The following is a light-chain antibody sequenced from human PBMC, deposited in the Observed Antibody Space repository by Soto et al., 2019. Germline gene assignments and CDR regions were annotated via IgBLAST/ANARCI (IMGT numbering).Light chain of an antibody. J-gene: IGKJ4*01. V-gene: IGKV1-33*01. Sequence: DIQMTQSPSSLSASVGDRVTVTCQASQDIKKYLTWYQQKPGKVPKLLIYEASNLETGVPSRFSGSGSGTDFTFTISSLQPEDVATYFCQQSENFPLTFGGGTKVDIK. CDR1: QDIKKY. CDR2: EAS. CDR3: QQSENFPLT.